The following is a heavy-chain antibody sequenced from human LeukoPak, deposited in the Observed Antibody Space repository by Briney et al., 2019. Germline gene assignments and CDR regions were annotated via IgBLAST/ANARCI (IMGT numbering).Heavy chain of an antibody. V-gene: IGHV4-4*07. CDR2: IYTSGST. CDR1: GGSLSSYY. D-gene: IGHD3-10*01. J-gene: IGHJ4*02. CDR3: ARGVGNMVRGAFDY. Sequence: SETLSLTCTDSGGSLSSYYWSWIRQPAGKGLEWIGRIYTSGSTNYNPSLKSRVTMSVDTTKNQFSLKLSSVTAADTAVYYRARGVGNMVRGAFDYWGQGTLVTASS.